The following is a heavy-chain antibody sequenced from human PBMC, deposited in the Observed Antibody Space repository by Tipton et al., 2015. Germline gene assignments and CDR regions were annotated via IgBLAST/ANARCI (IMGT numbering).Heavy chain of an antibody. Sequence: QLVQSGAEVKKPGESLKISCQASGYTLINYWIAWVRQMPGKGLEWVGNVYPGDSETTYNPSFQGQVTISADKSPTTAYLQWSSLEASDTAMYYCARRYDFSSAFHYYFDSWSQGTLVSVSS. D-gene: IGHD3-3*01. V-gene: IGHV5-51*03. CDR2: VYPGDSET. CDR1: GYTLINYW. J-gene: IGHJ4*02. CDR3: ARRYDFSSAFHYYFDS.